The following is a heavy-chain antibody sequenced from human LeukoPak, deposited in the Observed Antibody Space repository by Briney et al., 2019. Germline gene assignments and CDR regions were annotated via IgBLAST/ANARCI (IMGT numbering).Heavy chain of an antibody. CDR1: GFTFGDYA. CDR3: SRGGERRFDY. V-gene: IGHV3-49*04. J-gene: IGHJ4*02. D-gene: IGHD1-26*01. Sequence: PGGSLRLSCTASGFTFGDYAMSWVRQAAGKGLEWIGSIRSKGYGGTTEYAASVKGRFTISRDDSKSTAHLQMNSLKTEDTAVYYCSRGGERRFDYWGQGTLVTVSS. CDR2: IRSKGYGGTT.